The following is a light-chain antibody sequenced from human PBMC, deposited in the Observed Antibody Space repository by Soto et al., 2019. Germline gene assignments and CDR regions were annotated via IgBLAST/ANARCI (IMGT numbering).Light chain of an antibody. CDR3: QHYDNAPPSVT. CDR2: GAS. CDR1: QSVSSDY. Sequence: EIVSTQSPATLSLSPGERATLSCRASQSVSSDYLVWHQQTPGQARRLLIYGASRRATGIPDRFSGSGSGTDFILTISRLEPEDFAVYYCQHYDNAPPSVTFGPGTKVDIK. J-gene: IGKJ3*01. V-gene: IGKV3-20*01.